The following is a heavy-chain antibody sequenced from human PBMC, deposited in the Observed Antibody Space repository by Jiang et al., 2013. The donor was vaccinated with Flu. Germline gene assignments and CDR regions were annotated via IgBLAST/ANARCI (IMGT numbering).Heavy chain of an antibody. CDR3: ARGGRGAYYDILTGYQPGFDY. V-gene: IGHV4-34*01. CDR1: WVVSVVTT. J-gene: IGHJ4*02. Sequence: CAVVWWVVSVVTTGPGSASPHGKGLERIGEINHSGSTNYNRTLKSRVTISVDTSKNQVSLKLSSVTAADTAVYYCARGGRGAYYDILTGYQPGFDYWGQGTLVTVSS. CDR2: INHSGST. D-gene: IGHD3-9*01.